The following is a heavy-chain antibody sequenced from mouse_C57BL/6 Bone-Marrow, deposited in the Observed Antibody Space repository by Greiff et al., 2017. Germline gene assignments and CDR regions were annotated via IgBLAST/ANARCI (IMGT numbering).Heavy chain of an antibody. Sequence: EVHLVESGGGLVKPGGSLKLSCAASGFTFSSYAMSLVRQTPEKRLEWVATISDGGSYTYYPDHVKGRFTISRDNAKNNLYLQMSHLKSEDTAMYYCAREYYGSSPMDCWGQGTSVTVSS. D-gene: IGHD1-1*01. J-gene: IGHJ4*01. CDR2: ISDGGSYT. CDR1: GFTFSSYA. CDR3: AREYYGSSPMDC. V-gene: IGHV5-4*01.